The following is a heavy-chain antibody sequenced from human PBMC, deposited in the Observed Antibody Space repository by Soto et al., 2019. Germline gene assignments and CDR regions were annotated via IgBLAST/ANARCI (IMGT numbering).Heavy chain of an antibody. V-gene: IGHV1-18*01. CDR3: ARGVGVTKNYYYYYMDV. Sequence: EASVKVSCKASGYTFTSYGISWVRQAPGQGLEWMGWISAYNGNTNYAQKLQGRVTMTTDTSTSTAYMELRSLRSDDTAVYYCARGVGVTKNYYYYYMDVWGKGTTVTV. CDR2: ISAYNGNT. D-gene: IGHD2-21*02. CDR1: GYTFTSYG. J-gene: IGHJ6*03.